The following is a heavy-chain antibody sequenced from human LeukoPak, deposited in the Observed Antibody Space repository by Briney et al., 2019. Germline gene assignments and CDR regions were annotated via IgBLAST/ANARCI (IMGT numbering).Heavy chain of an antibody. D-gene: IGHD3-22*01. Sequence: SETLSLTCTVSGGSISSYYWSWVRQPPGKGLEWIGYIYYSGSTNYNPSLKSRVTISVDTSKNQFSLKLSSVTAADTAVHYCARQIFFMAYYYDSSGYVDIWGQGTMVTVSS. CDR1: GGSISSYY. J-gene: IGHJ3*02. CDR2: IYYSGST. V-gene: IGHV4-59*08. CDR3: ARQIFFMAYYYDSSGYVDI.